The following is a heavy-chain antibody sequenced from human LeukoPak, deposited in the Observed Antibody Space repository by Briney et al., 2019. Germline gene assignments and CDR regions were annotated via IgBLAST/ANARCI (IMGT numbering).Heavy chain of an antibody. D-gene: IGHD5-18*01. Sequence: ASVKVSCKASGYTFTSYGISWVRRAPGQGLEWMGWISAYNGNTNYAQKLQGRVTMTTDTSTSTAYMELRSLRSDDTAVYYCARRRTAMGKDDYWGQGTLVTVSS. CDR3: ARRRTAMGKDDY. CDR1: GYTFTSYG. V-gene: IGHV1-18*01. CDR2: ISAYNGNT. J-gene: IGHJ4*02.